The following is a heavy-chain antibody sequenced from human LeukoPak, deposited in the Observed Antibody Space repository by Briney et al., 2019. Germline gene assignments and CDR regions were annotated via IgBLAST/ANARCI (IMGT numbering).Heavy chain of an antibody. CDR2: IYYSGST. V-gene: IGHV4-59*01. D-gene: IGHD4-17*01. CDR3: AREHYDGYGDYGEV. Sequence: PSETLSLTCTVSGGSISSYYWSWIRQPPGKGLEWIGYIYYSGSTNYNPSLKSRVTISVDTSKNQFSLKLSSVTAADTAVYYCAREHYDGYGDYGEVWGQGTLVTVSS. J-gene: IGHJ4*02. CDR1: GGSISSYY.